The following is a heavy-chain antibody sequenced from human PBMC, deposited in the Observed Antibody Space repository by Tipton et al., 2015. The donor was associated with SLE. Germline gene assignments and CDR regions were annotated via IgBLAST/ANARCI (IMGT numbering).Heavy chain of an antibody. Sequence: LRLSCAVSGYSITTAYYWGWIRLPPGKGLEWIGSISHSGSTSYTPSLKSRVTISVDTSKNQFSLRLSSVTAADTAMYYCARHDTGDPFDYWGQGTLVTVSS. CDR3: ARHDTGDPFDY. J-gene: IGHJ4*02. CDR2: ISHSGST. V-gene: IGHV4-38-2*01. CDR1: GYSITTAYY. D-gene: IGHD7-27*01.